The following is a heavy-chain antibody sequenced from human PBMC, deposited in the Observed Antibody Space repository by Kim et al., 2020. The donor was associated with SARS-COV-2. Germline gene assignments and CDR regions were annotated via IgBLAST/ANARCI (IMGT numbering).Heavy chain of an antibody. CDR1: GGSISSYY. D-gene: IGHD6-19*01. J-gene: IGHJ6*01. CDR3: ARDKSIAVAGYYYYYGMD. Sequence: SETLSLTCTVSGGSISSYYWSWIRQPPGKGLEWIGYIYYSGSTNYNPSLKSRVTISVDTSKNQFSLKLSSVTAADTAVYYCARDKSIAVAGYYYYYGMD. V-gene: IGHV4-59*01. CDR2: IYYSGST.